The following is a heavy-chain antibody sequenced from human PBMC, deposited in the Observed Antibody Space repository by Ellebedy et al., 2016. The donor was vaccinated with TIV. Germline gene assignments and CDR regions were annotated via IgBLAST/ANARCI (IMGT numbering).Heavy chain of an antibody. CDR3: ARGKSEQLAPHYYYYMDV. Sequence: ASVKVSCXASGYTFTGYYMHWVRQVPGQGLEWMGWINPNSGGTNYAQKFQGRVTMTRDTSISTAYMELSRLRSDDTAVYYCARGKSEQLAPHYYYYMDVWGKGTTVTVSS. V-gene: IGHV1-2*02. CDR1: GYTFTGYY. D-gene: IGHD6-6*01. CDR2: INPNSGGT. J-gene: IGHJ6*03.